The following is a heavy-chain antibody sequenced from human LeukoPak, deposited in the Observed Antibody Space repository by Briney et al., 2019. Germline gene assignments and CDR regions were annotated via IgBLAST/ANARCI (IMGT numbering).Heavy chain of an antibody. Sequence: PSETLSLTCSVSGASISSYYWGWIRQPPGKGLEWIGYIYYSGSTNYSPSLKSRVTISVDTSKNQFSLKLSSVTAADTAVYYCARRVMAHDSSGYKDAFDIWGQGTMVTVSS. D-gene: IGHD3-22*01. CDR2: IYYSGST. CDR1: GASISSYY. J-gene: IGHJ3*02. V-gene: IGHV4-59*01. CDR3: ARRVMAHDSSGYKDAFDI.